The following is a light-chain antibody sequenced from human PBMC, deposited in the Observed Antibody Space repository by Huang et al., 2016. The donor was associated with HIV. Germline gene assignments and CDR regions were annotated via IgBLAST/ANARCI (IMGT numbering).Light chain of an antibody. Sequence: DIVMTQTPLSLSVTPGQPASMSCKSTQSLLYIDGKTYFYWFHQKPGQSPQLLSYEVSKRLSGVPDRFSGSGSGTDFILKISRVEAEDVGIYYCMQSKQFPLTFGQGTKVEIK. J-gene: IGKJ1*01. V-gene: IGKV2D-29*02. CDR1: QSLLYIDGKTY. CDR2: EVS. CDR3: MQSKQFPLT.